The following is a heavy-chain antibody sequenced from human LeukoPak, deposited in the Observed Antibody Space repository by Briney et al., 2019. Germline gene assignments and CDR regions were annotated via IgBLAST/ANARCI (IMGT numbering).Heavy chain of an antibody. CDR1: GFTFSSYA. J-gene: IGHJ4*02. CDR2: ISYDGSNK. D-gene: IGHD2-2*02. V-gene: IGHV3-30-3*01. Sequence: GGSLRLSCAASGFTFSSYAKHWVRQAPGKGLEWVAVISYDGSNKYYADSVKGRFTISRDNSKNTLYLQMNSLRAEDTAVYYCARDRKDIVVVPAAIQGYYFDYWGQGTLVTVSS. CDR3: ARDRKDIVVVPAAIQGYYFDY.